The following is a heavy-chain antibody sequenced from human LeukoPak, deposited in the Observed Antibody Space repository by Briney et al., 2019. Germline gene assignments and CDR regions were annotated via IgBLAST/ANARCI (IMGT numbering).Heavy chain of an antibody. CDR3: ARGYYDSSASATFDY. Sequence: GGSLRLSCEASGFTFETYTVNWVRQAPGKGLEWVSSIASDTTYMKYADSVKGRFTVSRDNAKNSVFLEMKSLRADDTAIYFCARGYYDSSASATFDYWGRGTLVTVSS. J-gene: IGHJ4*02. V-gene: IGHV3-21*06. CDR1: GFTFETYT. D-gene: IGHD3-22*01. CDR2: IASDTTYM.